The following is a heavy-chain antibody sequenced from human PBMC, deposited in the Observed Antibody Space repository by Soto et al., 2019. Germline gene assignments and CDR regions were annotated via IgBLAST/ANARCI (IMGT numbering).Heavy chain of an antibody. CDR2: ITFSSLYI. CDR3: ARSGDVAVGWFDP. D-gene: IGHD3-10*01. CDR1: GFNFSAYG. Sequence: EVQLVESGGGLVKPGQSLRLSCTASGFNFSAYGMSWVRQAPGKGLEWVSSITFSSLYIYYAESVRGRFVISRDDSKNSLFPQMDSLKTEDTAFYYCARSGDVAVGWFDPWARAPRSPSPQ. J-gene: IGHJ5*02. V-gene: IGHV3-21*02.